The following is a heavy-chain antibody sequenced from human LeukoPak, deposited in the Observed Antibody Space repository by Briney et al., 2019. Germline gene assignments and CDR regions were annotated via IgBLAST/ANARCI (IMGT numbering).Heavy chain of an antibody. V-gene: IGHV1-69*04. CDR3: AKLDYYDTH. CDR1: GGTFSSYA. Sequence: SVKVSCKASGGTFSSYAISWVRQAPGQGLEWMGRIIPILGIANYAQKFQGRVTITADKSTSTAYMELSSLRAEDMAVYFCAKLDYYDTHWGQGTLVTVSS. J-gene: IGHJ4*02. CDR2: IIPILGIA. D-gene: IGHD3-22*01.